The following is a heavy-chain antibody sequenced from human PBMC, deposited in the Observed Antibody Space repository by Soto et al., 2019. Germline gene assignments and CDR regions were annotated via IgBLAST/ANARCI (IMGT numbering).Heavy chain of an antibody. CDR2: INPNSSGT. CDR3: ARPYCSSTSCYLNWFDP. J-gene: IGHJ5*02. D-gene: IGHD2-2*01. Sequence: AAVKVSCKDCGYTFTGYYMHWVRQAPGQGREGMGWINPNSSGTNYAQKFQGRVTMTRETSISTAYMELSRLRSDDTAVYYCARPYCSSTSCYLNWFDPWGQGTLVTVSS. CDR1: GYTFTGYY. V-gene: IGHV1-2*02.